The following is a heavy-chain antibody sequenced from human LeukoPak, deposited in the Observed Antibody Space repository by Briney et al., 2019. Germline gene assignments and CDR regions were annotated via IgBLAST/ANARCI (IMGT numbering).Heavy chain of an antibody. D-gene: IGHD6-13*01. CDR3: ATKQQLAEFDY. Sequence: SGPTLVKPTQTLTLTCTFSGFSLSTSGVGGGWIRQPPGKALEWLALIYWDDDKRYSPSLKSRLTITKDASKNQVVLTMTNMDPVDTATYYCATKQQLAEFDYWGQGTLVTVSS. V-gene: IGHV2-5*02. J-gene: IGHJ4*02. CDR1: GFSLSTSGVG. CDR2: IYWDDDK.